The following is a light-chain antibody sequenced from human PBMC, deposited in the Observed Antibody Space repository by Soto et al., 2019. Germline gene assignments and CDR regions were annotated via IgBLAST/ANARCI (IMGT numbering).Light chain of an antibody. J-gene: IGKJ3*01. CDR3: LKYNTFPFT. V-gene: IGKV1-27*01. CDR2: AAS. Sequence: DVQMTQSPSSLSASVGDRVTITCRTSHDMRNYISWYQQQPGKPPRLLIYAASILQSGVPSRFSGGGSGTVFTLTFISLHAEDVPTYYRLKYNTFPFTFGPGTKVNI. CDR1: HDMRNY.